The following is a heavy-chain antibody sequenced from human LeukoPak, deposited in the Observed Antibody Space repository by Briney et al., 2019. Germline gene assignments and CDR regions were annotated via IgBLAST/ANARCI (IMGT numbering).Heavy chain of an antibody. Sequence: SETLSLTCAVYGGSFSGYYWSWIRQPPGKGLEWIGEINHSGSTNYNPSLKSRVTISVDTSKNQFSLKLSSVTAADTAVYYCARHTAVAGFDSWGQGTLVTVSS. CDR1: GGSFSGYY. D-gene: IGHD6-19*01. CDR2: INHSGST. J-gene: IGHJ5*01. CDR3: ARHTAVAGFDS. V-gene: IGHV4-34*01.